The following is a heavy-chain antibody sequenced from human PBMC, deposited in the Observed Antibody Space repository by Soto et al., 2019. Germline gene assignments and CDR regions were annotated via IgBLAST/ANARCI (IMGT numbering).Heavy chain of an antibody. D-gene: IGHD3-3*01. CDR1: GYSISSGYY. Sequence: SETLSLTCAVSGYSISSGYYWGWIRQPPGKGLEWIGSIYHSGSTYYNPSLKSRVTISVDTSKNQFSLKLSSVTAADTAVYCCARGSGATIFSTAFDYWGQGTLVTVSS. CDR3: ARGSGATIFSTAFDY. V-gene: IGHV4-38-2*01. J-gene: IGHJ4*02. CDR2: IYHSGST.